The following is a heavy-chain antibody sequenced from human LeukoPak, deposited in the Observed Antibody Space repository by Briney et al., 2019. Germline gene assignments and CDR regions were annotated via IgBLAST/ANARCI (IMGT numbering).Heavy chain of an antibody. CDR2: IPSTSSYT. D-gene: IGHD6-13*01. CDR1: GFTFSDYY. CDR3: ARAANTAAGTPTLAIDY. J-gene: IGHJ4*02. V-gene: IGHV3-11*05. Sequence: GGSLRLSCVASGFTFSDYYMSWIRQAPGKGLEWVSYIPSTSSYTSYADSVKGRFTISRDNAKNTLYLQMNSLRAEDTAVYYCARAANTAAGTPTLAIDYWGQGTLVTVSS.